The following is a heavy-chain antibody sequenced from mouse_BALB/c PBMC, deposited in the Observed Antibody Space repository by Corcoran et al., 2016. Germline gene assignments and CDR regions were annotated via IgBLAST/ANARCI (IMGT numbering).Heavy chain of an antibody. CDR3: ARRYGSEGFAY. CDR1: GYTFTNYG. J-gene: IGHJ3*01. Sequence: QIQLVQSGPELKKPGETVKISCKASGYTFTNYGMYWVKQAPGKGLKRMGWINTYTGEPTYADDFKGRFAFSLETSASTAYLQINNLKNEDTATYFCARRYGSEGFAYWGQGTLVTVSA. V-gene: IGHV9-3-1*01. D-gene: IGHD2-2*01. CDR2: INTYTGEP.